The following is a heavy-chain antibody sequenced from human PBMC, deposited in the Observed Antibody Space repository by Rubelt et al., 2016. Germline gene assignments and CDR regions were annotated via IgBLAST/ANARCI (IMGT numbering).Heavy chain of an antibody. CDR1: GFTFSTFG. Sequence: EVQLVESGGGLVQPGGSLRLSCAASGFTFSTFGISWVRQAPGKGPEWVSAISGGGDSTQYAASVRGRFTISRDNSKNTLYLQMNSLRAEDTAVYYCARELAEHAFDIWGEGTMVTVSS. D-gene: IGHD1-14*01. J-gene: IGHJ3*02. V-gene: IGHV3-23*04. CDR3: ARELAEHAFDI. CDR2: ISGGGDST.